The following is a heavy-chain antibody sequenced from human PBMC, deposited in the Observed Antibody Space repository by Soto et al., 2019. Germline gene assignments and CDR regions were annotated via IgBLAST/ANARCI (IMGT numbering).Heavy chain of an antibody. CDR2: INSDGSST. CDR1: GFTFSSYW. CDR3: ARDLVAARPGVFFGY. Sequence: EVQLVESGGGLVQPGGSLRLSCAASGFTFSSYWMHWVRQAPGKGLVWVSRINSDGSSTSYADSVKGRFTISRDNAKNTLYLQMNSLRAEDTAVYYCARDLVAARPGVFFGYWGQGTLVTVSS. D-gene: IGHD6-6*01. V-gene: IGHV3-74*01. J-gene: IGHJ4*02.